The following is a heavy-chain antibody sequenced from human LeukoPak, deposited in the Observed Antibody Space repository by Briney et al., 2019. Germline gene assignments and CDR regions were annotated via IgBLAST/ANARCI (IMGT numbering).Heavy chain of an antibody. CDR2: IYSSGSA. V-gene: IGHV4-59*08. J-gene: IGHJ4*02. CDR1: GASINNNF. CDR3: ARLPGGY. D-gene: IGHD1-26*01. Sequence: SETLSLTCTVSGASINNNFWTWIRQPPGKGLEWIGYIYSSGSANYNPSLKSRVIISGDTSKNQFSLNLISATAADTAVYYCARLPGGYWGQGTLVIVSS.